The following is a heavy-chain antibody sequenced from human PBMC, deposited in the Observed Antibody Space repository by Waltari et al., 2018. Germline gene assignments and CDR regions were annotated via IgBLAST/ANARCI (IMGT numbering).Heavy chain of an antibody. CDR2: INHSGST. CDR3: ARVVAVAGQYFDY. Sequence: QVQLQQWGAGLLKPSETLSLTCAVYGGSFSGYYWSWIRQPPGKGLEWIGEINHSGSTNYNPSLKSRVTISVDTSKNQFSLKLSSVTAADTAVYYCARVVAVAGQYFDYWGQGTLVTVSS. D-gene: IGHD6-19*01. J-gene: IGHJ4*02. V-gene: IGHV4-34*01. CDR1: GGSFSGYY.